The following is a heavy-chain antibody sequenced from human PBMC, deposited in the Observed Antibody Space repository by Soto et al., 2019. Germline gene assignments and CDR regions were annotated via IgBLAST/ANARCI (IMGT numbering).Heavy chain of an antibody. CDR2: IYPGYST. Sequence: EVQLVETGGGLIQPGGSLRLSCAASGFTVDNNYMSWVRQAPGKGLEWVSIIYPGYSTYYADSVKGRFTISRDNSKNTLYLQMNSLRAEDTAVYYCARAGTSSSWNYFNYWGQGTLGTVSS. CDR3: ARAGTSSSWNYFNY. V-gene: IGHV3-53*02. D-gene: IGHD6-13*01. CDR1: GFTVDNNY. J-gene: IGHJ4*02.